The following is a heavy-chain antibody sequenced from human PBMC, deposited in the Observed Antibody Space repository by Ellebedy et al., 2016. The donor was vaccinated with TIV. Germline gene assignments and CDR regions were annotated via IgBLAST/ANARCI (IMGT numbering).Heavy chain of an antibody. CDR3: AKGYQLRSPALVY. J-gene: IGHJ4*02. CDR1: GFTFSSYE. CDR2: FYSGGSA. D-gene: IGHD2-2*01. V-gene: IGHV3-43*02. Sequence: GGSLRLSCAASGFTFSSYEMNWVRQAPGKGLEWVSVFYSGGSAYYADSVKGRFTISRDNSKNSLYLQMNSLRTEDTALYYCAKGYQLRSPALVYWGQGTLVTVSS.